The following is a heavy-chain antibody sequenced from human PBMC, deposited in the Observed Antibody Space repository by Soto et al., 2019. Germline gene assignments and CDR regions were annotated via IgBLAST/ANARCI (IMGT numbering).Heavy chain of an antibody. J-gene: IGHJ5*02. CDR3: ARRAGFAIANDL. CDR1: GYNFNNYW. CDR2: IYPGDSQT. V-gene: IGHV5-51*01. D-gene: IGHD2-21*01. Sequence: PLESLKISCQGLGYNFNNYWIGWVRQTPGKGLEWVGNIYPGDSQTIYSPSFQGHVTISDDKAINTAYLQWSSLTAPDNAIHYCARRAGFAIANDLWGPGTMVTVSS.